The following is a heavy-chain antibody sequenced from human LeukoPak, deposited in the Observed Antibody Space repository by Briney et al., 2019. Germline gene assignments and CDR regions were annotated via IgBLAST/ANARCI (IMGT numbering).Heavy chain of an antibody. Sequence: PGGSLRLSCAASGFTFRTYAMSWVRQAPGKGLEWVSAISGSGGSTYYADSVKGRFTISRDNSKNTLYLQMNSLRAEDTAVYYCATEDYDYVWGSYRSLFDYWGQGTLVTVSS. J-gene: IGHJ4*02. V-gene: IGHV3-23*01. CDR2: ISGSGGST. CDR3: ATEDYDYVWGSYRSLFDY. D-gene: IGHD3-16*02. CDR1: GFTFRTYA.